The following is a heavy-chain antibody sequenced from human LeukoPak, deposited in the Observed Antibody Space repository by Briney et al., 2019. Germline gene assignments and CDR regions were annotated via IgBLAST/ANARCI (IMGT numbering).Heavy chain of an antibody. Sequence: SETLSPTCAVYGGSFSGYYWSWIRQPPGKGLEWIGEINHSGSTYYNPSLKSRVTISVDRSKNQFSLKLSSVTAADTAVYYCARGSIFGVAPGKFDYWGQGTLVTVSS. V-gene: IGHV4-34*01. CDR3: ARGSIFGVAPGKFDY. CDR2: INHSGST. J-gene: IGHJ4*02. D-gene: IGHD3-3*01. CDR1: GGSFSGYY.